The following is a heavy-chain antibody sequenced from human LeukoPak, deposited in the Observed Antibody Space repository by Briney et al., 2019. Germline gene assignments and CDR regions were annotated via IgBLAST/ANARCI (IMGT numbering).Heavy chain of an antibody. CDR2: ISGDGGST. D-gene: IGHD2-15*01. CDR1: GFTFDDYA. Sequence: PGGSLRLSCAASGFTFDDYAMHWVRQAPGKGLEWVSLISGDGGSTYYADSVKGRFTISRDNSKNSLYLQMNSLRTEDTALYYCAATPFRWYFDLWGRGTLVTVSS. V-gene: IGHV3-43*02. CDR3: AATPFRWYFDL. J-gene: IGHJ2*01.